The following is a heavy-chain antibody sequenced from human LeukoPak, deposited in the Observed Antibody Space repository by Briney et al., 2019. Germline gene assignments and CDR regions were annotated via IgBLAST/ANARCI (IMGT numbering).Heavy chain of an antibody. CDR2: ISSSGSTI. CDR1: GFTFSDYY. J-gene: IGHJ5*02. Sequence: PGGSLRLSCAASGFTFSDYYMSWIRQAPGKGLEWVSYISSSGSTICYADSVKGRFTISRDNAKNSLYLQMNSLRAEDTAVYYCARDLCGSYPCRGFDPWGQGTLVTVSS. D-gene: IGHD1-26*01. CDR3: ARDLCGSYPCRGFDP. V-gene: IGHV3-11*01.